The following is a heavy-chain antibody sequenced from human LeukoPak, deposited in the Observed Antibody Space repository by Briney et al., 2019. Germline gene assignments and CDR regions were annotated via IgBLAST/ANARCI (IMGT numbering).Heavy chain of an antibody. CDR1: GFTFDDYA. CDR2: ISWNSGSI. J-gene: IGHJ4*02. CDR3: AKGTTRWLQSFFPY. V-gene: IGHV3-9*01. D-gene: IGHD5-24*01. Sequence: AGRSLRLSCAASGFTFDDYAMHWVRRAPGKGLEWVSGISWNSGSIGYADSVKGRFTISRDNAKNSLYLQMNSLRAEDTALYYCAKGTTRWLQSFFPYWGQGTLVTVSS.